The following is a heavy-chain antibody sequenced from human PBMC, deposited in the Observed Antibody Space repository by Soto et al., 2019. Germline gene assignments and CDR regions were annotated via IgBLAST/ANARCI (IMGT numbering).Heavy chain of an antibody. J-gene: IGHJ4*02. Sequence: ASVKVSCKTSGGTFSNDIITWVRQAPGQRNERMGRIIPLLDTTTYAQKFQRRVTITADKSTGTAYMELNSLRSEDTAVYYCVRDSPIGSTFSGYDGIDYWGQGTLVTVSS. CDR2: IIPLLDTT. CDR1: GGTFSNDI. CDR3: VRDSPIGSTFSGYDGIDY. D-gene: IGHD5-12*01. V-gene: IGHV1-69*08.